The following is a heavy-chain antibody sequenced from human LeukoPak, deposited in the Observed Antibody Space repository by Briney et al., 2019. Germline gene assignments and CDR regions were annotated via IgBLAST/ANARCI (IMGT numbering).Heavy chain of an antibody. CDR1: GFTFSSYA. CDR3: ANRLPMVRGVIPNDY. D-gene: IGHD3-10*01. Sequence: GGSLRLSCAASGFTFSSYAMSWVRQAPGKGLEWVSAISGSGGSTYYAASVKGRFTISRDNSKNTLYLQMNSLRAEDTAVYYCANRLPMVRGVIPNDYWGQGTLVTVSS. V-gene: IGHV3-23*01. J-gene: IGHJ4*02. CDR2: ISGSGGST.